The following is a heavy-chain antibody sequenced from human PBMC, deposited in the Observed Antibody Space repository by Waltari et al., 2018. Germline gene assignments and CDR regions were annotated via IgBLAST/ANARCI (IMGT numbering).Heavy chain of an antibody. D-gene: IGHD2-8*02. J-gene: IGHJ3*02. CDR3: ARDFYGRTGGVWIDAFDI. CDR1: GGSISSSSYY. Sequence: QLQLQESGPGLVKPSETLSLTCTVSGGSISSSSYYWGWIRQPPGKGLEWIGSINYSGSTYYNPSLKSRVTISVDTSKNQFSLKLSSVTAADTAVYYCARDFYGRTGGVWIDAFDIWGQGTMVTVSS. V-gene: IGHV4-39*07. CDR2: INYSGST.